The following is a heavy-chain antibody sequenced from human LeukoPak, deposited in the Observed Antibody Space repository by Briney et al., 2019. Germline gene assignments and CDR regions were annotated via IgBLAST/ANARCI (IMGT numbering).Heavy chain of an antibody. J-gene: IGHJ4*02. D-gene: IGHD1-26*01. CDR3: AKDQRRVGAFPLDY. CDR2: ISGSGGST. CDR1: GFTFSSYA. Sequence: GSLRLSCAASGFTFSSYAMSWVRQAPGKGLEWVSAISGSGGSTYYADSVKGRFTISRDNSKNTLYLQMNSLRAEDTAVYYCAKDQRRVGAFPLDYWGQGTLVTVSS. V-gene: IGHV3-23*01.